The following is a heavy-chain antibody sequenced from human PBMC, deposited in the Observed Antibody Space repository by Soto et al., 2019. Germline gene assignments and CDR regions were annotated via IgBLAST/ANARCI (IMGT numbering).Heavy chain of an antibody. CDR2: ISAYNGNT. V-gene: IGHV1-18*01. J-gene: IGHJ4*02. Sequence: QVQLVQSGAEVKKPGASVKVSCKASGYTFTSYLITWVRQAPGQGLEWMGWISAYNGNTIYAQNLQGRVTLTTDTSTNTAYVELRSLRSDVTAVYYCARRGYSHDLDYWGQGTLFPVSS. D-gene: IGHD5-18*01. CDR3: ARRGYSHDLDY. CDR1: GYTFTSYL.